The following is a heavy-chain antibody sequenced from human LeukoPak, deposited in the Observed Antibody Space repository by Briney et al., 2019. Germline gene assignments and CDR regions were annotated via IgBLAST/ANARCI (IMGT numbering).Heavy chain of an antibody. CDR1: GGSISSTNYY. CDR3: ATSGWYLLPGIY. J-gene: IGHJ4*02. CDR2: IYYSGST. Sequence: SETLSLTCTVSGGSISSTNYYWGWIRQPPGKGLEWIGSIYYSGSTYYNPSLKSRVTISVDTSKNQFSLKLSSVTAADMAVFYCATSGWYLLPGIYWGQGTLVTVSS. V-gene: IGHV4-39*01. D-gene: IGHD6-19*01.